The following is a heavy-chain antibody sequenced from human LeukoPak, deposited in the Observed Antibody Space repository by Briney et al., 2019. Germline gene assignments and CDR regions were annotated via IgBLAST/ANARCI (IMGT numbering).Heavy chain of an antibody. CDR1: GFTFSSYA. CDR2: VSVCDGRT. D-gene: IGHD5-18*01. Sequence: GGSLTLSCAASGFTFSSYAITWVRHPPGKGREWVSSVSVCDGRTSYADSVQARFTISRENSMNTLFLQMNSLSPEDTAVYYCAKGGIQLWYYLDYWGQGTLVTVSS. CDR3: AKGGIQLWYYLDY. J-gene: IGHJ4*02. V-gene: IGHV3-23*01.